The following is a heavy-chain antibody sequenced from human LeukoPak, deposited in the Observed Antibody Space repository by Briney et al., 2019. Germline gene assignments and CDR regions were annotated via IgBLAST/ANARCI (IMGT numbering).Heavy chain of an antibody. V-gene: IGHV1-2*02. J-gene: IGHJ4*02. CDR1: GNTFAGYY. D-gene: IGHD1-26*01. CDR2: INTHSGAT. CDR3: ARGPIGGLRKGFDI. Sequence: GASVRVSCKASGNTFAGYYVHWVRQAPGQGLEWMGWINTHSGATNYAQHFQGRVTMTTDTSVTTGYMDLYGLKSDDAAVYFCARGPIGGLRKGFDIWGQGTLVTVSS.